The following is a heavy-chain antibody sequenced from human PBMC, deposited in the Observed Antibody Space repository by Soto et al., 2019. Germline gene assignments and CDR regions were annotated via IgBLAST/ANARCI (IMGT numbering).Heavy chain of an antibody. V-gene: IGHV2-5*01. Sequence: SGPTLVNPTQTLTLTCTFSGFSLSTNGVRVGWIRQPPGKALEWLAIISWNDEKYYSPSLKSRLTITKDTSKNQVVLTMTNVDPVDTATYYCAHRRVWSSDWYDWFDPWGQGMLVTVS. CDR3: AHRRVWSSDWYDWFDP. D-gene: IGHD6-19*01. CDR2: ISWNDEK. J-gene: IGHJ5*02. CDR1: GFSLSTNGVR.